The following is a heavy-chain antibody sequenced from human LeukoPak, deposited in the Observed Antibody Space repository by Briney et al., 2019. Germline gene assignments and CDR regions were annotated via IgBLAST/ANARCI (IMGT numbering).Heavy chain of an antibody. J-gene: IGHJ6*03. CDR1: GYSISSGYY. Sequence: SETLSLTCTVSGYSISSGYYWGWIRQPPGKGLEWIGSIYHSGSTYYNPSLKSRVTISVDTSKNQFSLKLSSVTAADTAVYYCARGPFSINYMDVWGKGTTVTVSS. D-gene: IGHD2-2*01. V-gene: IGHV4-38-2*02. CDR2: IYHSGST. CDR3: ARGPFSINYMDV.